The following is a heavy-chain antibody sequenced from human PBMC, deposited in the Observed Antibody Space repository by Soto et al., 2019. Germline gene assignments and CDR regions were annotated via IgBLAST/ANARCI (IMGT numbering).Heavy chain of an antibody. CDR1: GFTFSNAW. CDR2: IKSKTDGGTT. J-gene: IGHJ6*03. V-gene: IGHV3-15*01. D-gene: IGHD1-7*01. CDR3: TTFGLLELQGSRDYYYYYMDV. Sequence: GGSLRLSCAASGFTFSNAWMSWVRQAPGKGLEWVGRIKSKTDGGTTDYAAPVKGRFTISRDDSKNTLYLQMNSLKTEDTAVYYCTTFGLLELQGSRDYYYYYMDVWGKGTTVTVSS.